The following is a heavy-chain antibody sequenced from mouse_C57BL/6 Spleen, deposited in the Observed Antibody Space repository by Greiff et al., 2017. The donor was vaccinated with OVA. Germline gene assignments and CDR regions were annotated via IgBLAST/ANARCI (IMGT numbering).Heavy chain of an antibody. CDR1: GFNIKDYY. J-gene: IGHJ3*01. CDR3: ATYYDRGSWFAY. CDR2: IDPEDGET. Sequence: LVESGAELVKPGASVKLSCTASGFNIKDYYMHWVKQRTEQGLEWIGRIDPEDGETKYAPKFQGKATITADTSSNTAYLQLSSLTSEDTAVYYCATYYDRGSWFAYWGQGTLVTVSA. V-gene: IGHV14-2*01. D-gene: IGHD2-4*01.